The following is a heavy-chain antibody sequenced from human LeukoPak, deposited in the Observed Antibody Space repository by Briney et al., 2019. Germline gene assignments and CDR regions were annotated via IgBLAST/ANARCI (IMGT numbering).Heavy chain of an antibody. CDR3: AGLVGRYSSGLYYYYFDY. D-gene: IGHD3-22*01. CDR2: MYLSGTT. J-gene: IGHJ4*02. V-gene: IGHV4-4*02. Sequence: PSGTLSLTCTVSGDSINSLDLWSWVRQPPGMGLGWFGEMYLSGTTHSNPSVKSRVTISIDKSKNQFFLNLSSVTAADTAVYYCAGLVGRYSSGLYYYYFDYWGQGTLVTVSS. CDR1: GDSINSLDL.